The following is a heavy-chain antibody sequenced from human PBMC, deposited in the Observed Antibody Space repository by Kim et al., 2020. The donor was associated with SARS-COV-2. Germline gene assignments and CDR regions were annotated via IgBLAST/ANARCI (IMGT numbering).Heavy chain of an antibody. CDR1: GFTFSSYS. CDR3: ARAAPHLGYYYYYGMDV. J-gene: IGHJ6*02. V-gene: IGHV3-48*04. Sequence: GGSLRLSCAASGFTFSSYSMNWVRQAPGKGLEWVSYISSSSSTIYYADSVKGRFTISRDNAKNSLYLQMNSLRAEDTAVYYCARAAPHLGYYYYYGMDVWGQGTTVTVSS. CDR2: ISSSSSTI.